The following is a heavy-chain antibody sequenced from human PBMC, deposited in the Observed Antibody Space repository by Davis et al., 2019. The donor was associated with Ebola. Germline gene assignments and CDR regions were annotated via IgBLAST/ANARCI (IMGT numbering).Heavy chain of an antibody. CDR1: GFTFSSYG. V-gene: IGHV3-48*04. J-gene: IGHJ4*02. Sequence: PGGSLRLSCAASGFTFSSYGMSWVRQAPGEGLEWVSYISGSSSTVYNADSVKGRFTISRDNSKNTLSLQMDSLRADDTAVYYCAKSFLITGSHMSEFRGVDYWGQGTVVTVSS. D-gene: IGHD2-8*02. CDR2: ISGSSSTV. CDR3: AKSFLITGSHMSEFRGVDY.